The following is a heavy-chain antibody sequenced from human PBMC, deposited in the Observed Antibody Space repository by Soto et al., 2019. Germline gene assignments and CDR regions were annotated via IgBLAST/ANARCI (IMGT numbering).Heavy chain of an antibody. CDR2: IIPILGIA. CDR1: GGTFSSYT. J-gene: IGHJ4*02. V-gene: IGHV1-69*02. Sequence: QVQLVQSGAAVKKPGSSVKVSCKASGGTFSSYTISWVRQAPGQGLEWMGRIIPILGIANYAQKFQGRVTITADKSTSTAYMELSSLRSEDTAVYYCARLYSSGWSSVDYWGQGTLVTVSS. CDR3: ARLYSSGWSSVDY. D-gene: IGHD6-19*01.